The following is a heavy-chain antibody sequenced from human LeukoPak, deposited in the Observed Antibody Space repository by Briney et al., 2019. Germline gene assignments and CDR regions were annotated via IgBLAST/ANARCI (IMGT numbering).Heavy chain of an antibody. V-gene: IGHV4-38-2*02. CDR1: DYSSGYY. D-gene: IGHD3-10*01. Sequence: ASETLSLTCTVSDYSSGYYWGWIRQPPGKGLEWIGNIYHSGSTYYNPSLKSRVTISVDTSKNQFSLKLGSVTAADTAVYYCARGGYYYGSGSYSYLDYWGQGTLVTVSS. CDR3: ARGGYYYGSGSYSYLDY. CDR2: IYHSGST. J-gene: IGHJ4*02.